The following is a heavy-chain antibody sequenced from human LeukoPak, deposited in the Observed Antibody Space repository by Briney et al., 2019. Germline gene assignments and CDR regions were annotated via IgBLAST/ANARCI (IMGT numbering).Heavy chain of an antibody. CDR3: ARVSRYSSGWLYYYYGMDV. J-gene: IGHJ6*02. CDR1: GGSISSSSYY. D-gene: IGHD6-19*01. CDR2: IYYSGST. V-gene: IGHV4-39*07. Sequence: SETLSLTCTVSGGSISSSSYYWGWIRQPPGKGLEWIGSIYYSGSTYYNPSLKSRVTISVDTSKNQFSLKLSSVTAADTAVYYCARVSRYSSGWLYYYYGMDVWGQGTTVTVSS.